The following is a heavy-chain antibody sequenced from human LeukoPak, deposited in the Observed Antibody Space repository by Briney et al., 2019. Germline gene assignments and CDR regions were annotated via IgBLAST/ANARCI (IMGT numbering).Heavy chain of an antibody. D-gene: IGHD6-6*01. CDR2: RSIYNGNT. CDR1: GYDFINYG. Sequence: ASVKVSCKASGYDFINYGISWLRQAPGQGLEWMGWRSIYNGNTNYKLQGRVTMTIDTSTSTAYMEVRSLRSDDTAVYYCGRGGPFPSGSSSRGYYLDYWGQGTLAIVSS. CDR3: GRGGPFPSGSSSRGYYLDY. J-gene: IGHJ4*02. V-gene: IGHV1-18*01.